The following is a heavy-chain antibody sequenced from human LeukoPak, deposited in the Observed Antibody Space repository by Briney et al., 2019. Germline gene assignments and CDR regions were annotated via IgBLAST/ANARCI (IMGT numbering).Heavy chain of an antibody. CDR2: IYYSGST. CDR3: VRHPRGGPYFDY. V-gene: IGHV4-61*01. J-gene: IGHJ4*02. CDR1: GGSVSSANYY. Sequence: SETLSLTCSVSGGSVSSANYYWSWVRQPPGKGLEWIGYIYYSGSTTYNPSLKSRVTISVDTSKNQFSLKLTSVTAADTGVYYCVRHPRGGPYFDYWGQGTLVTASS. D-gene: IGHD3-16*01.